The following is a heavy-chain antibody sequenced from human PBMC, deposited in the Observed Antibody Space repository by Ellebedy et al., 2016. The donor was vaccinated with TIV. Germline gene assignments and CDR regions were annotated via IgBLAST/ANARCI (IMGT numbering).Heavy chain of an antibody. J-gene: IGHJ6*02. V-gene: IGHV4-59*08. CDR2: IYYSGIT. D-gene: IGHD5-12*01. Sequence: SETLSLTCTVSGGSISSYYWSWIRQPPGKGLEWIGYIYYSGITNYNPSLKSRVTISLDTSKNQFSLKVNSVTAADTAVYYCASLHGRWLRLSGSRDYYYAMDVWGQGTLVTVSS. CDR3: ASLHGRWLRLSGSRDYYYAMDV. CDR1: GGSISSYY.